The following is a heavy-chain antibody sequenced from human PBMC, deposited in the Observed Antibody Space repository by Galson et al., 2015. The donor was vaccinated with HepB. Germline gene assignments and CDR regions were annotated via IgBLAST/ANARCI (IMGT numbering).Heavy chain of an antibody. CDR2: ISYDGTNK. D-gene: IGHD2-15*01. V-gene: IGHV3-30*04. J-gene: IGHJ6*02. Sequence: LRLSWAASGFTFSGYTMHWVRQAPGKGLEWVAVISYDGTNKYYADSVKGRFTVSRDNTKNTLYLQMNSLRAEDTAVYYCARGTYCSGLNCYFYYGMDVWGQGTPVIVSS. CDR1: GFTFSGYT. CDR3: ARGTYCSGLNCYFYYGMDV.